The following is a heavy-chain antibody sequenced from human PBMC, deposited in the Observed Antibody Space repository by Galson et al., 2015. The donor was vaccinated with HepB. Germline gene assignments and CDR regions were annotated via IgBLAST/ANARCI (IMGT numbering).Heavy chain of an antibody. J-gene: IGHJ2*01. CDR2: ISGSGLFK. CDR1: GFNFRRFA. V-gene: IGHV3-23*01. CDR3: ARPRDVGSGWTRVEWFFDL. D-gene: IGHD6-19*01. Sequence: SLRLSCAASGFNFRRFAMAWVQQAPGRGLQWVSGISGSGLFKNSADSVTGRFAISRDNSKNTLSLQMNGLGAGDTTLYFCARPRDVGSGWTRVEWFFDLWGRGTLVTVSS.